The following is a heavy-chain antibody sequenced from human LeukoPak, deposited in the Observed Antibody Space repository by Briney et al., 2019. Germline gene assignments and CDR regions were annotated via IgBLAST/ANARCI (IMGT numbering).Heavy chain of an antibody. CDR2: ISTSSSYT. CDR3: ARDNNFRRGNFDY. Sequence: GGSLRLSCAASGFAFSDSYMSWIRQAPGKGLEWISYISTSSSYTNYADSVKGRFTISRDNAKNSLYLQMNSLRAEDTAVYYCARDNNFRRGNFDYWGQGTLVTVSS. D-gene: IGHD1-20*01. CDR1: GFAFSDSY. V-gene: IGHV3-11*06. J-gene: IGHJ4*02.